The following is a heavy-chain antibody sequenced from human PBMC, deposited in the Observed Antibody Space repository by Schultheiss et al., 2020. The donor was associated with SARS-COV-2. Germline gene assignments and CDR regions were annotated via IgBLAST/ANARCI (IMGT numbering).Heavy chain of an antibody. D-gene: IGHD5-18*01. CDR2: IIWNGGET. V-gene: IGHV3-20*04. CDR3: AREVSVDTESRFDP. J-gene: IGHJ5*02. CDR1: GFNFDDYG. Sequence: GGSLRLSCEASGFNFDDYGMSWVRQVPGKGLEWVSGIIWNGGETGYGDSVKGRFTISRDNAKNSLYLQMNSLRAEDTAVYYCAREVSVDTESRFDPWGHGALVTVSS.